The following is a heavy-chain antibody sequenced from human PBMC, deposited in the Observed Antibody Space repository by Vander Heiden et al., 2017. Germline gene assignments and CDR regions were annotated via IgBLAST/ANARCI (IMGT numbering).Heavy chain of an antibody. CDR2: ISGSGGST. V-gene: IGHV3-23*01. CDR3: AKGGETGTTGNYGMDV. J-gene: IGHJ6*02. D-gene: IGHD1-1*01. Sequence: VQPSEPGGGLVQPGGYLRLSCAASGIAVSSYAWSGVRQAPGKGLEWVSAISGSGGSTYDADSVKGRFTISRDNSKNTLYRQMNSLSAEDTAVYYCAKGGETGTTGNYGMDVWGQGTTVTVSS. CDR1: GIAVSSYA.